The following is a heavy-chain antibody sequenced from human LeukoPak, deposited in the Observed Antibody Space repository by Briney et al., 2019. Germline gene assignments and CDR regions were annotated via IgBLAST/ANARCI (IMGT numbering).Heavy chain of an antibody. D-gene: IGHD3-3*02. CDR2: ISSSSSYV. J-gene: IGHJ6*04. Sequence: GGSLRLSCAASGFTFSSYSMNWVRQAPGKGLEWVSSISSSSSYVYYADSVKGRFTISRDNAKNSLYLQMNSLRAEDMAVYYCARRFAAQLAFVDVWGKGTTVTISS. CDR1: GFTFSSYS. V-gene: IGHV3-21*01. CDR3: ARRFAAQLAFVDV.